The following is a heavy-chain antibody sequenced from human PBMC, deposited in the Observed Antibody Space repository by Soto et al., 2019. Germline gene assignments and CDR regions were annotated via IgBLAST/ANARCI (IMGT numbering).Heavy chain of an antibody. J-gene: IGHJ6*02. CDR3: ATLGYCSGGSCYLGSYYYYGMDV. CDR2: IIPIFGTA. CDR1: GGTFSSYA. Sequence: QVQLVQSGAEVKKPGSSVKVSCKASGGTFSSYAISWLRQAPGQGLEWMGGIIPIFGTANYAQKFQGRVTITADESTSTAYMELSSLRSEDTAVYYCATLGYCSGGSCYLGSYYYYGMDVWGQGTTVTVSS. D-gene: IGHD2-15*01. V-gene: IGHV1-69*01.